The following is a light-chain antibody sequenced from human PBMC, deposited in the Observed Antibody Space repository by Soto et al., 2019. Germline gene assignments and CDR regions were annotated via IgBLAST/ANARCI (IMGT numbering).Light chain of an antibody. CDR1: QSVSSY. V-gene: IGKV3D-11*02. CDR2: DAS. CDR3: QQRSNWQIT. J-gene: IGKJ5*01. Sequence: ETVLTQSPATLSLSPGERATLSCRASQSVSSYLAWYQQKPGQAPRLLIYDASNRATDIPARFSGSGSGTDFTLTISSLEPEDFAVYYCQQRSNWQITFGQGTRLEIK.